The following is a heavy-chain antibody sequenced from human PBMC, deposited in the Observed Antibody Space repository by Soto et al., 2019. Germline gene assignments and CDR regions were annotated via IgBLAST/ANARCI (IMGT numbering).Heavy chain of an antibody. J-gene: IGHJ4*02. CDR2: FSGSGGAT. V-gene: IGHV3-23*01. Sequence: VGSLRLSCAATGFIATNYAMSWVRQAPGKGLEWVSGFSGSGGATFYADSVKGRFTLSRDSSRNTIYLQMDRLRAEDTAVYYCAKAGGDYWGQGTVVTVSS. D-gene: IGHD3-10*01. CDR1: GFIATNYA. CDR3: AKAGGDY.